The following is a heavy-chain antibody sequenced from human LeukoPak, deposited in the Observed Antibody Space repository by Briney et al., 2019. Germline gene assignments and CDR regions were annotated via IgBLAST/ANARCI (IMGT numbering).Heavy chain of an antibody. D-gene: IGHD4-23*01. V-gene: IGHV3-15*01. Sequence: GGSLRLSCAASGFTFSNAWMSWVRQAPGKGLEWVGRIKSKTDGGTTDYAAPVKGRFTISRDDSKNTLYLQMNSLKTEATAVYYCARAPTTVVAWGKNWFDPWGQGTLVTVSS. CDR3: ARAPTTVVAWGKNWFDP. CDR1: GFTFSNAW. J-gene: IGHJ5*02. CDR2: IKSKTDGGTT.